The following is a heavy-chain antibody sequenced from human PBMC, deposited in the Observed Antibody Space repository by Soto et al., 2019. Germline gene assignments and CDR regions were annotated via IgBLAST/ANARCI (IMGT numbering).Heavy chain of an antibody. CDR3: ARYQKLVRGAFDM. J-gene: IGHJ3*02. CDR1: GYTFTSYA. Sequence: ASVEVSCEASGYTFTSYAIHWVRQAPGERLEWMGWINAGNGNTKYSQKFQGRVTITRDTSASTAYMELSSLRSEDTAVYYCARYQKLVRGAFDMWGQESMITI. D-gene: IGHD6-13*01. CDR2: INAGNGNT. V-gene: IGHV1-3*01.